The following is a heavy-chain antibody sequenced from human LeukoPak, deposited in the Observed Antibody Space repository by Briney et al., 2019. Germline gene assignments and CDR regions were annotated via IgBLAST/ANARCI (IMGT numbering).Heavy chain of an antibody. CDR3: ARDPGYGYGGFDY. Sequence: SETLTLTCTVSGGSISSYYWSWIRQPPGKGLEWIGYIYYSGSTNYNPSLKSRVTISVDTSKNQFSLKLSSVTAADTAVYYCARDPGYGYGGFDYWGQGTLVTVSS. CDR1: GGSISSYY. CDR2: IYYSGST. V-gene: IGHV4-59*01. D-gene: IGHD5-18*01. J-gene: IGHJ4*02.